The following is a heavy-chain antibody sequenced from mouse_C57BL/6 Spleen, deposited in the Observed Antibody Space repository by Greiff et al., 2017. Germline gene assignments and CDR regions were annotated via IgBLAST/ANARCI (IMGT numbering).Heavy chain of an antibody. CDR3: ARYYYGSSYRAMDY. J-gene: IGHJ4*01. V-gene: IGHV1-22*01. Sequence: EVQLQQSGPELVKPGASVKMSCKASGYTFTDYNMHWVKQSHGKSLEWIGYINPNNGGTSYNQKFKGQATLTVNKSSSTAYMELRSLTSEDSAVYYCARYYYGSSYRAMDYWGQGTSVTVSS. CDR1: GYTFTDYN. D-gene: IGHD1-1*01. CDR2: INPNNGGT.